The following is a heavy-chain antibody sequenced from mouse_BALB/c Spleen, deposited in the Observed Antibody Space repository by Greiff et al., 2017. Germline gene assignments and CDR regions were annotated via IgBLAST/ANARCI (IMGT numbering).Heavy chain of an antibody. CDR3: ARNHYRYDDYAMDY. V-gene: IGHV1-4*01. J-gene: IGHJ4*01. CDR2: INPSSGYT. Sequence: QVQLKESGAELARPGASVKMSCKASGYTFTSYTMHWVKQRPGQGLEWIGYINPSSGYTNYNQKFKDKATLTADKSSSTAYMQLSSLTSEDSAVYYCARNHYRYDDYAMDYWGQGTSVTVSS. D-gene: IGHD2-14*01. CDR1: GYTFTSYT.